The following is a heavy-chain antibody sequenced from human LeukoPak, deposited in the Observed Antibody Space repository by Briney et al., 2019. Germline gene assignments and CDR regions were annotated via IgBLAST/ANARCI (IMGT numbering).Heavy chain of an antibody. Sequence: SETLSLTCAVSGGSISSGGYSWSWIRQPPGKGLEWIGYIYHSGSTYYNPSLKSRVTISVDRSKSQFSLKLSSVTAADTAVYYCARTAADDPPDYWGQGTLVTVSS. V-gene: IGHV4-30-2*01. D-gene: IGHD6-13*01. CDR2: IYHSGST. CDR1: GGSISSGGYS. J-gene: IGHJ4*02. CDR3: ARTAADDPPDY.